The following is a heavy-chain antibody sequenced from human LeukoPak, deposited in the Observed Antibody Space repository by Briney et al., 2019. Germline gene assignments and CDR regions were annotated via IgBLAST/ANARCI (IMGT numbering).Heavy chain of an antibody. CDR2: IWYDGSNK. D-gene: IGHD3-9*01. V-gene: IGHV3-33*01. J-gene: IGHJ4*02. CDR3: ARDGKGIWGILTGEAFDY. CDR1: GFTFSSYG. Sequence: GRSLRLSCAASGFTFSSYGMHWVRQAPGKGLEWVAVIWYDGSNKYYADSVKGRFTISRDNSKNTLYLQMNSLRAEDTAVYYCARDGKGIWGILTGEAFDYWGQGTLVTVSS.